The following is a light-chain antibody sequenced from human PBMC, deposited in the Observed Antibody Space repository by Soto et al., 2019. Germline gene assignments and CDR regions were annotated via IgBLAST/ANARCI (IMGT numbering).Light chain of an antibody. V-gene: IGLV1-40*01. CDR2: GNS. J-gene: IGLJ1*01. CDR1: SSNIGAGYD. Sequence: HSVLTQPPSVSGAPGQSVTISCTGSSSNIGAGYDVHWYQQLPGTAPKRLIYGNSNRPSGVPDRFSGSKSGTSASLAITGLQAEDEADYYCQSYDSSLSGFYVFGTGTKVT. CDR3: QSYDSSLSGFYV.